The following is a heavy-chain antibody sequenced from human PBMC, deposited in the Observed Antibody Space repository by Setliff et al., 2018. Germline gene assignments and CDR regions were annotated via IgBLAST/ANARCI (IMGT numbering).Heavy chain of an antibody. D-gene: IGHD6-13*01. J-gene: IGHJ5*02. V-gene: IGHV4-4*02. Sequence: TLSLTCAVSGGSISSSNWWSWVRQPPGKGLEWIGEIYHSGSTNYNPSLKGRVTISVDTSKNQFSLKLSSVTAADTAVYYCARRGMSSSWFDPWGQGTLVTVSS. CDR1: GGSISSSNW. CDR2: IYHSGST. CDR3: ARRGMSSSWFDP.